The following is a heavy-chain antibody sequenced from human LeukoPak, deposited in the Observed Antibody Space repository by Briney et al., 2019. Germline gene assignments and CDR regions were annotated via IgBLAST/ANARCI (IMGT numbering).Heavy chain of an antibody. J-gene: IGHJ4*02. Sequence: SETLSLTCTVSAGSISSYYWSLIRQPPGKGLEWIGYIYYSGSTNYNPSLKSRVTISVDTSKNQFSLKLSSVTAADTAVYYCARATFDTAMVLGYYFDYWGQGTLVTVSS. CDR3: ARATFDTAMVLGYYFDY. V-gene: IGHV4-59*01. CDR1: AGSISSYY. CDR2: IYYSGST. D-gene: IGHD5-18*01.